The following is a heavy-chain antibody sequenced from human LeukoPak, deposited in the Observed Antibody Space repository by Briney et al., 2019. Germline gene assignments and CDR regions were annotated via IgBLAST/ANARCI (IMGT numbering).Heavy chain of an antibody. V-gene: IGHV3-7*01. CDR2: IKQDGSEK. CDR3: ARDLGPGYMDV. Sequence: GGSLRLSCAASGFTFSSYEMNWVRQAPGKGLEWVANIKQDGSEKYYVDSVKGRFTISRDNAKNSLYLQMNSLRAEDTAVYYCARDLGPGYMDVWGKGTTVTVSS. J-gene: IGHJ6*03. CDR1: GFTFSSYE. D-gene: IGHD1-26*01.